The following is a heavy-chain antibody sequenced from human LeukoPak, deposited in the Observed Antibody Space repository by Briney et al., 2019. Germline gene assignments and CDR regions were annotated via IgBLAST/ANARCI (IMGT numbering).Heavy chain of an antibody. D-gene: IGHD6-13*01. CDR1: GFTFSDYY. CDR3: ARENIAAAGVFDY. CDR2: ISSSGSTI. J-gene: IGHJ4*02. V-gene: IGHV3-11*01. Sequence: GGSLRLSCAASGFTFSDYYMSRIRQAPGKGLEWVSYISSSGSTIYYADSVKGRFTISRDNAKNSLYLQMNSLRAEDTAVYYCARENIAAAGVFDYWGQGTLVTVSS.